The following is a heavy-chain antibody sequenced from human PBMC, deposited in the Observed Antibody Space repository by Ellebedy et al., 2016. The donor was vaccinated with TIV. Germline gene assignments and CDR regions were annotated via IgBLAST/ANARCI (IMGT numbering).Heavy chain of an antibody. CDR1: GYSISSGYY. J-gene: IGHJ6*02. CDR3: ARDGPADV. Sequence: SETLSLXXTVSGYSISSGYYWGWIRQPPGKGLEWIGSIYHSGSTYYNPSLKSRVTISVDTSKNQFPLKLSSVTAADTAVYYCARDGPADVWGQGTTVTVSS. CDR2: IYHSGST. V-gene: IGHV4-38-2*02.